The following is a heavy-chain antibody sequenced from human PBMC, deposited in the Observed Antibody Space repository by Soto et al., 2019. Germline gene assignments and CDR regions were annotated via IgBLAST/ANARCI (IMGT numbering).Heavy chain of an antibody. Sequence: GASVKVSCKTSGGTFINYAVSWVRQAPGQGPEWMGGIIPISGTTNYAQKFQGRVTITADQSTSTAYMELSRLTSDDTAVYFCARVPTVATSIHIYFDYWGQGTLVTVSS. CDR2: IIPISGTT. CDR3: ARVPTVATSIHIYFDY. CDR1: GGTFINYA. V-gene: IGHV1-69*13. J-gene: IGHJ4*02. D-gene: IGHD4-17*01.